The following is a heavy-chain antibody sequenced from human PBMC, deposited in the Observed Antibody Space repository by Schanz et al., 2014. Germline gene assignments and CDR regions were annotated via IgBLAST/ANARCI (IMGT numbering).Heavy chain of an antibody. J-gene: IGHJ3*01. Sequence: QVQLVQSGGEVKKPGASATVSCKASGYTFNNHGISWVRQAPVQRLEWMGWISAFDDKTDYAQNFQDRLTITTDTATTTVYMELRGLRSDDTAVYYGARETTIIAGGDFDVWGQGTMVTVSS. CDR1: GYTFNNHG. D-gene: IGHD3-9*01. CDR2: ISAFDDKT. CDR3: ARETTIIAGGDFDV. V-gene: IGHV1-18*01.